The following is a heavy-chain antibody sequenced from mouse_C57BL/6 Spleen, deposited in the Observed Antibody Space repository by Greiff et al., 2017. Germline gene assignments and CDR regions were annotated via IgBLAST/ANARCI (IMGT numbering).Heavy chain of an antibody. Sequence: EVQLQQSGPELVKPGASVKISCKASGYSFTGYYMNWVKQSPEKSLEWIGEINPSTGGTTYNQKFKAKATLTVDKSSSTAYMQLKGLTSEDSAVYYCASHWDEPWFAYWGQGTLVTVSA. D-gene: IGHD4-1*01. CDR2: INPSTGGT. V-gene: IGHV1-42*01. J-gene: IGHJ3*01. CDR3: ASHWDEPWFAY. CDR1: GYSFTGYY.